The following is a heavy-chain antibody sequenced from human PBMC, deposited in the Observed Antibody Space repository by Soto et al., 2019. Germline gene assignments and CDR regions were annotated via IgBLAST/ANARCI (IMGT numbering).Heavy chain of an antibody. D-gene: IGHD1-1*01. CDR2: SSNSGSFT. Sequence: GGALRRSCAASGFTPSDHHKSWGRQAPGKGLEWIGYSSNSGSFTRYADSVKGRFSISRDNAKSSLYLQISSLRGDDTATYYCVKSGDNYNLLDYWGQGTPVTVAS. CDR3: VKSGDNYNLLDY. CDR1: GFTPSDHH. J-gene: IGHJ4*02. V-gene: IGHV3-11*06.